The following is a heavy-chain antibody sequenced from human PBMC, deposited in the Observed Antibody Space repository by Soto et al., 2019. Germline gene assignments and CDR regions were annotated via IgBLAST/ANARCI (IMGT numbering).Heavy chain of an antibody. Sequence: PVGSLRLSCSASGFPFDDYAMHWVRPAPGKGLEWVSGISWNSGSIGYADSVKGRFTISRDNAKNSLYLQMNSLRAEDTALYYCAKELTSSSRNSPPYYYGMDGWGQGTTVTFSS. CDR2: ISWNSGSI. D-gene: IGHD6-13*01. J-gene: IGHJ6*02. CDR1: GFPFDDYA. V-gene: IGHV3-9*01. CDR3: AKELTSSSRNSPPYYYGMDG.